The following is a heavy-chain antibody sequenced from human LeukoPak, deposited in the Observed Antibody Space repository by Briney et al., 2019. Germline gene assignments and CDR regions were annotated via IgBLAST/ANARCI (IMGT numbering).Heavy chain of an antibody. CDR3: ARKDWGLGFDY. D-gene: IGHD7-27*01. J-gene: IGHJ4*02. CDR1: GFTFISFW. CDR2: IKQDGNEK. Sequence: PGGSLRLSCAASGFTFISFWMSWVRHAPGKGLEWVANIKQDGNEKYYVDSVRGRFTISRDNAKNSLYLQMNSLRAEDTAVYYCARKDWGLGFDYWGQGTLVTVSS. V-gene: IGHV3-7*01.